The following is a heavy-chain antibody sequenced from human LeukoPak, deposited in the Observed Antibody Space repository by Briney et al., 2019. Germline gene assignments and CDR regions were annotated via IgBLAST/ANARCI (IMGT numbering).Heavy chain of an antibody. Sequence: ASVKVSCKASGYIFINYGISWVRQAPGQGLEWMGWISVHNGDTDYAQKLQGRVTMTTDTSTSTVYMELRSLRSDDTAVYYCARLGSLGVTLVWGGPSRTTIDYWGQGTLVTVSS. J-gene: IGHJ4*02. CDR1: GYIFINYG. CDR2: ISVHNGDT. D-gene: IGHD3-16*01. V-gene: IGHV1-18*01. CDR3: ARLGSLGVTLVWGGPSRTTIDY.